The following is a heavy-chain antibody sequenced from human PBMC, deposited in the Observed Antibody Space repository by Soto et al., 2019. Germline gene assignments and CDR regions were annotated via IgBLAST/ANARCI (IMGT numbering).Heavy chain of an antibody. J-gene: IGHJ6*02. CDR2: IIPILTTP. V-gene: IGHV1-69*01. D-gene: IGHD2-8*02. CDR3: ATAVGIAPTGEDGMDV. CDR1: GGTFSIYG. Sequence: QVQLVQSGAEVKKTGSSVKVSCKASGGTFSIYGFSWVRQAPGQGPEWIGGIIPILTTPNYAQKFQGRVTIVADESTTTGYMELSSLKFEETAVYYCATAVGIAPTGEDGMDVWGQGTSVTVSS.